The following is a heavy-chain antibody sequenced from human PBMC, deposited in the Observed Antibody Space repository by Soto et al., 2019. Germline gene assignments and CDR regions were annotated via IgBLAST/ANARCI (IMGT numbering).Heavy chain of an antibody. CDR3: AKSHTTSGWYVTTDY. V-gene: IGHV3-9*01. Sequence: VQLVESGGGLVQPGRSLRLSCAASGFTFGDYAMQWARQAPWKGLGWVSAISWNSGSIDYADSVKGRFTISRDNAKISLYLQMNSLRAEDTALYYWAKSHTTSGWYVTTDYWGQGTRVTVSS. J-gene: IGHJ4*02. D-gene: IGHD6-19*01. CDR1: GFTFGDYA. CDR2: ISWNSGSI.